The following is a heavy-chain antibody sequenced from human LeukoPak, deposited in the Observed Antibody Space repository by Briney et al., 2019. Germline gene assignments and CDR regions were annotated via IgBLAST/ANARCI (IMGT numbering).Heavy chain of an antibody. CDR2: FYITGST. J-gene: IGHJ4*02. CDR3: ARHGDDTYGYVPDY. CDR1: GGSISSFY. V-gene: IGHV4-4*07. Sequence: SETLSLTCTLSGGSISSFYWGWIRQPAGKGLEWIGRFYITGSTNYNPSLKGRVTMSGDTSKNQFSLNLGSVTAADSGVYYCARHGDDTYGYVPDYWGQGTLVTVSS. D-gene: IGHD5-18*01.